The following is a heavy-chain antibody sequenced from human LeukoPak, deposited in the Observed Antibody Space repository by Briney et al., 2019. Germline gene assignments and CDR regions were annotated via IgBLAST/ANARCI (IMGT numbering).Heavy chain of an antibody. D-gene: IGHD3-16*01. CDR2: ISYDGSNK. CDR3: AKDIFYDDWGNALDI. V-gene: IGHV3-30-3*01. J-gene: IGHJ3*02. Sequence: PGGSLRLSCAASGFTFSSYAMHWVRQAPGKGLEWVAVISYDGSNKYYADSVKGRFTISRDNSKNTVYLQMIGLRPEDTAIYYCAKDIFYDDWGNALDIWGQGTMVTVSS. CDR1: GFTFSSYA.